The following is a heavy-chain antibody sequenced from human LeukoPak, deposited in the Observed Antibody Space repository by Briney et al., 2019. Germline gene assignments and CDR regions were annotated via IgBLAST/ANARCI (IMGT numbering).Heavy chain of an antibody. CDR3: ARHDPYCSGGSCQRGYFQH. CDR2: INHSGST. CDR1: GGSFSGYY. J-gene: IGHJ1*01. Sequence: SETLSLTCAVYGGSFSGYYWSWIRQPPGKGLEWIGEINHSGSTDYNPSLKSRVTISVDTSKNQFSLKLSSVTAADTAVYYCARHDPYCSGGSCQRGYFQHWGQGTLVTVSS. D-gene: IGHD2-15*01. V-gene: IGHV4-34*01.